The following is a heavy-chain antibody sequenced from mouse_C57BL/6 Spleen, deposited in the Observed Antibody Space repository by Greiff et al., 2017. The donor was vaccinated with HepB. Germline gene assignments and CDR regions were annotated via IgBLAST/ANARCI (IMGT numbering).Heavy chain of an antibody. CDR1: GYSITSGYY. J-gene: IGHJ4*01. CDR3: ASCYYYAMDY. V-gene: IGHV3-6*01. Sequence: EVQLQESGPGLVKPSQSLSLTCSVTGYSITSGYYWNWIRQFPGNKREWMGYISYDGSNNYNPSLKNRIPITRDTSKNQFFLKLNSVTTEDTATYYCASCYYYAMDYWGQGTSVTVSS. CDR2: ISYDGSN.